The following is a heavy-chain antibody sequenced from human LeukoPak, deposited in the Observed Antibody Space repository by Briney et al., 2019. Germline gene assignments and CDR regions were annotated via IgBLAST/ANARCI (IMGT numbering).Heavy chain of an antibody. V-gene: IGHV3-23*01. J-gene: IGHJ5*02. D-gene: IGHD3-22*01. Sequence: PGGSLRLYCAASGFTSSSYAMSWVRQAPGKGLEWVSAISGSGGSTYYADSVKGRFTISRDNSKNTLYPQMNSLRAEDTAVYYCAKDLDSSGYANWFDPWGQGTLVTVSS. CDR2: ISGSGGST. CDR3: AKDLDSSGYANWFDP. CDR1: GFTSSSYA.